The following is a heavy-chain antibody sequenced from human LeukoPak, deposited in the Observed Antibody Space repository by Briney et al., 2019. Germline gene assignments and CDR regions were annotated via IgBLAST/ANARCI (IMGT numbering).Heavy chain of an antibody. J-gene: IGHJ6*03. CDR3: AKTGYYYYMDV. V-gene: IGHV3-9*01. Sequence: TGGSLRPSCAASGFTFDDYAMHWVRQAPGKGLEWVSGISWNSGSIGYADSVKGRFTISRDNAKNSLYLQMNSLRAEDTALYYCAKTGYYYYMDVWGKGTTVTVSS. CDR2: ISWNSGSI. CDR1: GFTFDDYA.